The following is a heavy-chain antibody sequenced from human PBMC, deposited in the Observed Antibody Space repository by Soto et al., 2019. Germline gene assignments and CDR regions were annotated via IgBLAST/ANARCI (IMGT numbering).Heavy chain of an antibody. J-gene: IGHJ3*02. CDR2: IYYSGST. D-gene: IGHD3-22*01. V-gene: IGHV4-59*08. Sequence: SETLSLTCTVSGGSISSYYWSWIRQPPGKGLEWIGYIYYSGSTNYNPSLKSRFTISVDTSKNQFSLKLSSVTAADTAVYYCARHRGTYYYDSSGFAFDIRGQGTMVTVSS. CDR1: GGSISSYY. CDR3: ARHRGTYYYDSSGFAFDI.